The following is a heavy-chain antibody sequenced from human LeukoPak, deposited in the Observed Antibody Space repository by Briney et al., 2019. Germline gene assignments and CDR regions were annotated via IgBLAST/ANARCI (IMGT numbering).Heavy chain of an antibody. Sequence: SETLSLTCTVSGVSITSYYWSWIRQPPGKGLEWIRYIYYSGSTKYNPSLKSLVTISVDTSKNQFSLKLSSVTAADTAVYYCARDLWFGFQYGMDVWGQGTTVTVSS. CDR2: IYYSGST. D-gene: IGHD3-10*01. CDR3: ARDLWFGFQYGMDV. CDR1: GVSITSYY. J-gene: IGHJ6*02. V-gene: IGHV4-59*01.